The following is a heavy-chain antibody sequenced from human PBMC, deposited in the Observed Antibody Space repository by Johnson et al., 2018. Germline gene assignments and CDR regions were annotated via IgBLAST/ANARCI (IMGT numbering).Heavy chain of an antibody. CDR3: AKMSGSDWYYYNYDYVDV. CDR2: ISYSAGST. J-gene: IGHJ6*03. Sequence: VQLQESGGGLVQPGGSLRLSCAASGFTFSSYAMSWLRQAPGKGLQWVSSISYSAGSTYYADSVKGRFTISRDNSKNTRYLQKNSLIAEDTAVYYCAKMSGSDWYYYNYDYVDVWGKGTTATVSS. D-gene: IGHD3-9*01. CDR1: GFTFSSYA. V-gene: IGHV3-23*01.